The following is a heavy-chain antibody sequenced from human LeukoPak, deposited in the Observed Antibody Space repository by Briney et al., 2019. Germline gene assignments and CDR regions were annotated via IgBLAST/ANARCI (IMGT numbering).Heavy chain of an antibody. CDR1: GGSFSGYY. D-gene: IGHD3-10*01. V-gene: IGHV4-34*01. CDR3: AREYYYGSGSYYYYYYYGMDV. J-gene: IGHJ6*02. Sequence: PSETLSLTCAVYGGSFSGYYWSWIRQPPGKGLEWIGEINHSGSTNYNPSLKSRVTISVDTSKNQFSLKLSSVTAADTAVYYCAREYYYGSGSYYYYYYYGMDVWGQGTTVTVSS. CDR2: INHSGST.